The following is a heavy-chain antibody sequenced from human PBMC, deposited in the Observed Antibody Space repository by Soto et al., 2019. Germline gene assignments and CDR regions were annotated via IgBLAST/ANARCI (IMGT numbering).Heavy chain of an antibody. CDR3: ASIGYCTNGVCYDY. V-gene: IGHV4-59*01. J-gene: IGHJ4*02. CDR1: GGSISSYY. D-gene: IGHD2-8*01. Sequence: SETLSLTCTVSGGSISSYYWSWIRQPPGKGLEWIGYIYYSGSTNYNPSLKSRVTISVDTSKNQFSLKLSSVTAADTAVYYCASIGYCTNGVCYDYWGQGTLVTVYS. CDR2: IYYSGST.